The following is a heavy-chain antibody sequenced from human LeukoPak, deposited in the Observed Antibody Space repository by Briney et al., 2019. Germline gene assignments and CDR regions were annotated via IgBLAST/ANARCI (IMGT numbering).Heavy chain of an antibody. J-gene: IGHJ6*02. CDR2: ISGSGGST. CDR3: ARVSGPGPYYFYYGMDV. D-gene: IGHD6-19*01. Sequence: GGSLRLSCAASGFTFSSYAMSWVRQAPGKGLEWVSAISGSGGSTYYADSVKGRFTISRDNSKNTLYLQMNSLRTEDTAVYYCARVSGPGPYYFYYGMDVWGQGTTVTVSS. CDR1: GFTFSSYA. V-gene: IGHV3-23*01.